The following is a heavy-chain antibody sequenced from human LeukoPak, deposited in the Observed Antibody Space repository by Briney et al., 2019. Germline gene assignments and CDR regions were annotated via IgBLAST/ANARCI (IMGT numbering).Heavy chain of an antibody. CDR2: IYYSGST. Sequence: PSETLSLTCTVSGGSISSYYWSWIRQPPGKGLEWIGYIYYSGSTNYNPSLKSRVTISVDTSKNQFSLKLRSVTAADTAVYYCARSGGFTLVRGAVNNWFDLWGRGTLVTVSS. D-gene: IGHD3-10*01. V-gene: IGHV4-59*12. CDR3: ARSGGFTLVRGAVNNWFDL. J-gene: IGHJ5*02. CDR1: GGSISSYY.